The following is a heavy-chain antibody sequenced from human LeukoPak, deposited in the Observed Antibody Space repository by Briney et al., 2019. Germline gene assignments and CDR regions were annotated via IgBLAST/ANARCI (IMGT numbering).Heavy chain of an antibody. V-gene: IGHV3-23*01. CDR1: GFTFSGYA. D-gene: IGHD3-22*01. CDR3: AKDRPNYHESNGHYYRRDGDY. J-gene: IGHJ4*02. CDR2: ISSSGDST. Sequence: PGGSLRLSCAASGFTFSGYAMSWVRQAPRKGLEWVSSISSSGDSTFYADSVKDRFTISRDNSKNTLYLQMSRLRAEDTAVYYCAKDRPNYHESNGHYYRRDGDYWGQGTLVTVSS.